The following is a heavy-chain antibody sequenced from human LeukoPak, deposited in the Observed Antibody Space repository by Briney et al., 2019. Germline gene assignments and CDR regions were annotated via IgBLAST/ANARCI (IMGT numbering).Heavy chain of an antibody. CDR2: ISGSGGST. V-gene: IGHV3-23*01. CDR1: GFTFSSYA. J-gene: IGHJ4*02. CDR3: AKDLRFLDYFDY. D-gene: IGHD3-3*01. Sequence: GGSLRLSCAASGFTFSSYAMSWVRQAPGKELEWVSAISGSGGSTYYADSVKGRFTISRDNSKNTLYLQMNSLRAEDTAVYYCAKDLRFLDYFDYWGQGTLVTVSS.